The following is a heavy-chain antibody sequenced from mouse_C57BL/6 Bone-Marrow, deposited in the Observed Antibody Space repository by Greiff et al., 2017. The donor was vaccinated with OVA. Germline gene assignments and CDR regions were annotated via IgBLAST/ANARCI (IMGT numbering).Heavy chain of an antibody. CDR2: INTNNGGT. CDR3: ARSTTVGDAMDY. D-gene: IGHD1-1*01. Sequence: VQLQQSGPELVKPGASVKISCKASGYTFTDYYMNWVKQSHGESLEWIGDINTNNGGTSYKQKFKGKATLTVDKSTSTAYMELRSLTSEYTTVYYCARSTTVGDAMDYGGQGTSVTVSS. J-gene: IGHJ4*01. V-gene: IGHV1-26*01. CDR1: GYTFTDYY.